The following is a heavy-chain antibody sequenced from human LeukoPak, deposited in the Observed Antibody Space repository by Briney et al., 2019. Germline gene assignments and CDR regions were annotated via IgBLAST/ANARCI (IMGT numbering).Heavy chain of an antibody. Sequence: GRSLRLSCAASGFTFSSYAIHWVRQAPGKGLEWVAFISYDGSNKYYTDSVKGRFTISRDNAKNSLYLQMNSLRAEDMALHYCAKDQLPYYGSGSYNAFDIWGQGTMVTVSS. D-gene: IGHD3-10*01. V-gene: IGHV3-30*04. J-gene: IGHJ3*02. CDR2: ISYDGSNK. CDR1: GFTFSSYA. CDR3: AKDQLPYYGSGSYNAFDI.